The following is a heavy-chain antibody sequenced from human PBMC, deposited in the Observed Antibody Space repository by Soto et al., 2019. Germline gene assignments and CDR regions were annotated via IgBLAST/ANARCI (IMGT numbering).Heavy chain of an antibody. J-gene: IGHJ6*02. V-gene: IGHV1-69*01. CDR3: ARNLRYFGSGSFFRGMDV. CDR2: IVPFIHTS. D-gene: IGHD3-10*01. Sequence: QEVLVQSGAEVKKHGSSVKVSCKTSGDTFGSYAISWVRQAPGQGLEWMGGIVPFIHTSNYAQKFQGRVTITADESTTTVHMDVSSLTSEDTAVYYCARNLRYFGSGSFFRGMDVWGQGTTVTVSS. CDR1: GDTFGSYA.